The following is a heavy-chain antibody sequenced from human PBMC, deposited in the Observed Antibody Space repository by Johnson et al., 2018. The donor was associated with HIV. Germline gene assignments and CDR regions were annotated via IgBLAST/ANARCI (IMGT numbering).Heavy chain of an antibody. D-gene: IGHD4-23*01. V-gene: IGHV3-30*18. Sequence: QVQLVESGGGVVQPGRSLRLSCAASGFTFSSYGMHWVRQAPGKGLEWVAVISYDGSNKYYADSVKGRFIISRDNSKNTLYLQMNSLRAEDTAVYYCAKLPGGNSGFVDAFDIWGQGTMVTVSS. CDR1: GFTFSSYG. CDR3: AKLPGGNSGFVDAFDI. J-gene: IGHJ3*02. CDR2: ISYDGSNK.